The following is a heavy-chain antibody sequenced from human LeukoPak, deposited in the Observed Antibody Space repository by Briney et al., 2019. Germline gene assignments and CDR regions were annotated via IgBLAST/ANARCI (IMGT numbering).Heavy chain of an antibody. CDR1: GYTFTSYD. CDR2: MNPNSGNT. V-gene: IGHV1-8*01. J-gene: IGHJ4*02. D-gene: IGHD2-15*01. CDR3: REGSDY. Sequence: ASVKVSCKASGYTFTSYDINWVRQATGQGLEWMGWMNPNSGNTGYAQKFQGRVTITTDESTSTAYMELSSLRSEDTAVYYCREGSDYWGQGTLVTVSS.